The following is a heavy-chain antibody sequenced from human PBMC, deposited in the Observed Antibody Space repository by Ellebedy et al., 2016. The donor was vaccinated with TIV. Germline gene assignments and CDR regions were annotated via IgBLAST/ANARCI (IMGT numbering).Heavy chain of an antibody. V-gene: IGHV4-34*01. CDR1: GGSFSGYY. J-gene: IGHJ3*02. D-gene: IGHD3-22*01. Sequence: SETLSLTXAVYGGSFSGYYWSWIRQPPGKGLEWIGEINHSGSTNYNPSLKSRVTISVDTSKNQFSLKLSSVTAADTAVYYCARGDITMIVVVMGAFDIWGQGTMVTVSS. CDR3: ARGDITMIVVVMGAFDI. CDR2: INHSGST.